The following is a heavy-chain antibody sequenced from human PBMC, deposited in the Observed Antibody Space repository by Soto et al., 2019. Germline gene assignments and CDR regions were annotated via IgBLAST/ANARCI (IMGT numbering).Heavy chain of an antibody. V-gene: IGHV3-21*01. CDR2: ISSTTNYI. CDR1: GFTFTRYS. Sequence: LRLSCAASGFTFTRYSMNWVRQAPGKGLEWVSSISSTTNYIYYADSMKGRFTVSRGNAKNSVYLEMNSLSAEDTALYYCARESEDLTSNFDYWGQGTLVTVSS. J-gene: IGHJ4*02. CDR3: ARESEDLTSNFDY.